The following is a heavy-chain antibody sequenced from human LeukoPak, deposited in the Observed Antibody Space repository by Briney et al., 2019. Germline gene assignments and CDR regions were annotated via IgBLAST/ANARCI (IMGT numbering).Heavy chain of an antibody. CDR1: GYTFINYA. CDR3: ARERCSSTSCIYYYGMDV. Sequence: ASVKVSCKASGYTFINYAISWVRQAPGQGLEWMGIINPSGGSTSYAQKFQGRVTMTRDTSTSTVYMELSSLRSEDTAVYYCARERCSSTSCIYYYGMDVWGQGTTVTVSS. CDR2: INPSGGST. J-gene: IGHJ6*02. D-gene: IGHD2-2*01. V-gene: IGHV1-46*01.